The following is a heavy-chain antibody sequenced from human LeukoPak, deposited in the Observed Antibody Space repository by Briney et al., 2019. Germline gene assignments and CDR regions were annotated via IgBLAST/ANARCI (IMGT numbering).Heavy chain of an antibody. J-gene: IGHJ4*02. CDR1: GFTFSDYW. D-gene: IGHD5-18*01. CDR2: ISYNGSDK. CDR3: ARFAVYVDTAMVTAYYFDY. V-gene: IGHV3-30*03. Sequence: GESLTLSCTASGFTFSDYWMHWVRQAPGKGLEWVAVISYNGSDKYYADSVKGRFTISRDNSKNTLYLQMNSLRAEDTAVYYCARFAVYVDTAMVTAYYFDYWGQGTLVTVSS.